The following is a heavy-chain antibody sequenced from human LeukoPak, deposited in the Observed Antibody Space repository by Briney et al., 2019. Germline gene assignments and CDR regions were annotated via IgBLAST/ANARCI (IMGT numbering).Heavy chain of an antibody. CDR1: GFTFSSYW. Sequence: PGGSLRLSCAASGFTFSSYWIHWVRQAPGKGLVWVSRIKSDGSVTSYADSVQGRFTISRDNAKSALYLQMNSLRAEDTAVYYCASGSSGSLTGYWGQGTLVTVSS. J-gene: IGHJ4*02. V-gene: IGHV3-74*01. CDR2: IKSDGSVT. D-gene: IGHD1-14*01. CDR3: ASGSSGSLTGY.